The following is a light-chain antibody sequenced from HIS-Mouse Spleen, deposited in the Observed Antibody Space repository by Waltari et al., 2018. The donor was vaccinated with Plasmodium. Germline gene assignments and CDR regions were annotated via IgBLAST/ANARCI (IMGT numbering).Light chain of an antibody. J-gene: IGLJ3*02. CDR1: SSNIGSNY. CDR2: GNN. V-gene: IGLV1-47*01. CDR3: AAWDDSLSGWV. Sequence: QSVLTQPPSASGTPGQRVTISCSGSSSNIGSNYVYWYQQLPGTAPKLLIYGNNRRPAGVPDRCSGSKSGTSASLAISGLRSEDEADYYCAAWDDSLSGWVFGGGTKLTVL.